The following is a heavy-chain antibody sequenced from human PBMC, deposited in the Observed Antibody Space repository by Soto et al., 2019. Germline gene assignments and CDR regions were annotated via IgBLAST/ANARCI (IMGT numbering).Heavy chain of an antibody. CDR1: GFTFRSYG. CDR2: ISYDGSNK. Sequence: GPPRLSWAASGFTFRSYGMHWVRQAPGKGLEWVAVISYDGSNKYYADSVKGRFTISRDNSKNTLYLQMNSLRAEDTAVYYCAKSGTLGCSGGSCYPDYWGQGTLVTVSS. V-gene: IGHV3-30*18. D-gene: IGHD2-15*01. CDR3: AKSGTLGCSGGSCYPDY. J-gene: IGHJ4*02.